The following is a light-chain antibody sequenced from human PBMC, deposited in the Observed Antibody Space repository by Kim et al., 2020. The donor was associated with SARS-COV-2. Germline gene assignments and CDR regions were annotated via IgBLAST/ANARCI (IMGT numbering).Light chain of an antibody. CDR1: QRTTC. J-gene: IGKJ5*01. V-gene: IGKV3-20*01. Sequence: LSPGERATLSCRASQRTTCLAWYQQRPGQALRLLIYGASSRAIGIPDRFSGSVSGTDFTLTISRLEPEDFGVYYCQQYGSSPPITFGQGTRLGIK. CDR2: GAS. CDR3: QQYGSSPPIT.